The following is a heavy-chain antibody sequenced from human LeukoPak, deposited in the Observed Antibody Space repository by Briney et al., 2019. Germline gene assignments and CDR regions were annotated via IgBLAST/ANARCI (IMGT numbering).Heavy chain of an antibody. CDR3: ASLGGGISGYYYSY. D-gene: IGHD3-22*01. CDR1: GGSISSSSYY. V-gene: IGHV4-39*01. Sequence: SETLSLTCIVSGGSISSSSYYWDWIRQPPGKGLEWIGSIYYSGSTYYNPSLKSRVTISVDTSKNQFSLNLSSVTATDTAVYYCASLGGGISGYYYSYWGQGTLVTVSS. J-gene: IGHJ4*02. CDR2: IYYSGST.